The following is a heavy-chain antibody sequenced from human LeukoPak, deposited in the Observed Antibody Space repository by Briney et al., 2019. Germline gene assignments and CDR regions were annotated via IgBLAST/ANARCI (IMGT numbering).Heavy chain of an antibody. V-gene: IGHV1-2*02. CDR1: GYTFTGYD. D-gene: IGHD2-15*01. Sequence: ASVKVSCKASGYTFTGYDIHWVRQAPGQGLEWMGWINPNSGDTNYAQKFQGRVTMTRDTSISTAYMELRRLRSDDTAVYYCARDPGGGRTYSYYMDVWAKGTTVTVSS. CDR3: ARDPGGGRTYSYYMDV. CDR2: INPNSGDT. J-gene: IGHJ6*03.